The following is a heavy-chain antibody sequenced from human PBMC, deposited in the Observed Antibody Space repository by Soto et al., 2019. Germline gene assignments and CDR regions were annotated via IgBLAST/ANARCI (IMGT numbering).Heavy chain of an antibody. CDR1: GGTFSSYA. Sequence: QVQLVQSGAEVKKPGSSVKVSCKASGGTFSSYAISWVRQAPGQGLEWMGGIIPIFGTANYAQKFQGRVTINADESTSTAYMELSSLRSEDTAVYYCARGSAYYDFWSGYPNGNWFDPWGQGTLVTVSS. D-gene: IGHD3-3*01. CDR2: IIPIFGTA. V-gene: IGHV1-69*01. J-gene: IGHJ5*02. CDR3: ARGSAYYDFWSGYPNGNWFDP.